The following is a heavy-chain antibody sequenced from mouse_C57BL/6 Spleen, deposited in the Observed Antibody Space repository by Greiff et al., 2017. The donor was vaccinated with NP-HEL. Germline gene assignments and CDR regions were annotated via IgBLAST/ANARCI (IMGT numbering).Heavy chain of an antibody. Sequence: QVQLQQPGAELVKPGASVKMSCKASGYTFTSYWITWVKQRPGQGLEWIGDIYPGSGSTNYNEKFKSKATLTVDTSSSTAYMQLSSLTSEDSAVYYCARKLRSLLYFDYWGQGTTLTVSS. CDR1: GYTFTSYW. D-gene: IGHD1-1*01. CDR2: IYPGSGST. CDR3: ARKLRSLLYFDY. V-gene: IGHV1-55*01. J-gene: IGHJ2*01.